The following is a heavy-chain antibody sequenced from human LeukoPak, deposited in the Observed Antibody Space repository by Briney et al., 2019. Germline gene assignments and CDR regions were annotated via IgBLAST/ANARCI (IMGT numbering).Heavy chain of an antibody. Sequence: GASVKVSCKAFGYTFTAYLLHWVRQPPGQGLEGWERTTPNRVGKNYAQKLQGRVTMIIDTSTSTAYMELRSLRSDDTAVYYCARDGGRVRYFDWLLSRIDAFDIWGQGTMVTVSS. CDR1: GYTFTAYL. CDR2: TTPNRVGK. CDR3: ARDGGRVRYFDWLLSRIDAFDI. J-gene: IGHJ3*02. D-gene: IGHD3-9*01. V-gene: IGHV1-2*06.